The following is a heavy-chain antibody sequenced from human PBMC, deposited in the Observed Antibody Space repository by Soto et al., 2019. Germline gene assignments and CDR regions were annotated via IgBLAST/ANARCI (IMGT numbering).Heavy chain of an antibody. V-gene: IGHV3-21*01. CDR1: GFTFSSYS. J-gene: IGHJ6*03. CDR2: ISSSSSYI. CDR3: ARDPQYYDILTGYSNYYYYYMDV. Sequence: ESGGGLVKPGGSLRLSCAASGFTFSSYSMNWVRQAPGKGLEWVSSISSSSSYIYYADSVKGRFTISRDNAKNSLYLQMNSLRDEDTAVYYCARDPQYYDILTGYSNYYYYYMDVWGKGTTVTVSS. D-gene: IGHD3-9*01.